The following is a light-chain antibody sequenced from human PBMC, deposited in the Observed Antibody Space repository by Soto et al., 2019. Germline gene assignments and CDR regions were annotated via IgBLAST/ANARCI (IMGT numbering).Light chain of an antibody. J-gene: IGKJ4*01. CDR3: QQYSNWPPVT. CDR2: GAS. V-gene: IGKV3-15*01. Sequence: IVMTQSPATLSLSPGEKATLSCRASQSISNNFAWFQQKPGQVPRLLIYGASTRASGIPLRFSGSGSGTEFTLTISSLQSEDFAVYYCQQYSNWPPVTFGGGTKWIS. CDR1: QSISNN.